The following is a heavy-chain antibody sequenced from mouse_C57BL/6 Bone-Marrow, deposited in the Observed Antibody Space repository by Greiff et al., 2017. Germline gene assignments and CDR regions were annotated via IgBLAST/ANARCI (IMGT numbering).Heavy chain of an antibody. D-gene: IGHD1-1*01. CDR3: ARWGYGSSYERYFDV. CDR2: INPNNGGT. V-gene: IGHV1-26*01. J-gene: IGHJ1*03. CDR1: GYKFTDYY. Sequence: VQLQQSGPELVKPGASVKISCKASGYKFTDYYMNWVKQSHGKSLEWIGDINPNNGGTSYNQKCKGKATLTVDNSSSTAYMEIRSLTSEDSAVYYCARWGYGSSYERYFDVWGTGTTVTVSS.